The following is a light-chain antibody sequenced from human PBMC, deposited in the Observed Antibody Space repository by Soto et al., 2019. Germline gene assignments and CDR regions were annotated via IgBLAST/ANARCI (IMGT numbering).Light chain of an antibody. CDR2: EVN. CDR1: SGDVGSYNL. CDR3: CSSAGSVTFLV. Sequence: QSALTQPASVSGSPGQSITISCSGTSGDVGSYNLVSWYQHHPGKAPKLMLYEVNKRPSGVSNRFSGSKSGNTASLTISGLQGEDEADYFCCSSAGSVTFLVFGRGTKLTVL. V-gene: IGLV2-23*02. J-gene: IGLJ2*01.